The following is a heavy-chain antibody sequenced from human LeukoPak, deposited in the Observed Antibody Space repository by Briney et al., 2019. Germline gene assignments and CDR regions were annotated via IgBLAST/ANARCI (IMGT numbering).Heavy chain of an antibody. CDR1: GGSFSGYY. V-gene: IGHV4-34*01. CDR3: ASLRIITMIVVVRSLPP. D-gene: IGHD3-22*01. CDR2: INHSGST. J-gene: IGHJ5*02. Sequence: PSETLSLTCAVYGGSFSGYYWSWIRQPPGKELEWIGEINHSGSTNYNPSLKSRVTISVDTSKNQFSLKLRSATAADTAVYYCASLRIITMIVVVRSLPPWGQGTLVTVSS.